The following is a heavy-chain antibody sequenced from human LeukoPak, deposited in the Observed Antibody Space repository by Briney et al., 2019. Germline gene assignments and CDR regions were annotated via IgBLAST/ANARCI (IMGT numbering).Heavy chain of an antibody. V-gene: IGHV4-61*02. CDR1: GGSISSGSYY. CDR2: IYTSGST. CDR3: ASAAAGPFDY. D-gene: IGHD6-13*01. J-gene: IGHJ4*02. Sequence: SETLSLTCTVSGGSISSGSYYWSWIRQPAGKGLEWIGRIYTSGSTNYNPSLKSRVTISVDTSKNQFSLKLSSVTAADAAVYYCASAAAGPFDYWGQGTLVTVSS.